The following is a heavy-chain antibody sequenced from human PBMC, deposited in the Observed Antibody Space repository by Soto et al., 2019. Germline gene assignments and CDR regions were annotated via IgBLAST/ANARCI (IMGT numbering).Heavy chain of an antibody. Sequence: TLETLSLPCTFFRGSIPNDYSRLGLIRQPPGEGLEWIGHIFDSGTTYTNPSLRSQVAISLDTSKNHFSLTLSSVTAADTAVYYCARWPSGDKVHYWGQGALVTV. CDR2: IFDSGTT. V-gene: IGHV4-30-4*01. CDR1: RGSIPNDYSR. D-gene: IGHD7-27*01. CDR3: ARWPSGDKVHY. J-gene: IGHJ4*02.